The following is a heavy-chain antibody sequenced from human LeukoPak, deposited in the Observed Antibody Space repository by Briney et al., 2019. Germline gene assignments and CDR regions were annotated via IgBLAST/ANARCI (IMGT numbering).Heavy chain of an antibody. Sequence: PSETLSLTCAVYGGSFSGFYWSWIRQPPGKGLDWIGEINHRGSTNYNPSLKSRVTISLDTSKNQFSLKLTSVTAADTAVYYCARRRSSATDYWGQGTLVTVSS. CDR2: INHRGST. CDR3: ARRRSSATDY. CDR1: GGSFSGFY. D-gene: IGHD6-25*01. J-gene: IGHJ4*02. V-gene: IGHV4-34*01.